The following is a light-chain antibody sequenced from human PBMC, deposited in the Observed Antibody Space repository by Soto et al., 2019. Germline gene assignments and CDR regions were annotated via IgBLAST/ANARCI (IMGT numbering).Light chain of an antibody. CDR2: GAS. Sequence: EIVMTQSPATLSVSPGERATLSCRASQSVSSNLAWYQQKPGQAPRLLIYGASTRATGIPARFSGSGSGTEVTLTISSLQSEDFAVYYCQQDNNWPLTFGPGTKVDIK. V-gene: IGKV3-15*01. CDR3: QQDNNWPLT. CDR1: QSVSSN. J-gene: IGKJ3*01.